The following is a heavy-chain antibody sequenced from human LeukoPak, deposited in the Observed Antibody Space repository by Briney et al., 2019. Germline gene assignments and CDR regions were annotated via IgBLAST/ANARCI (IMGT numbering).Heavy chain of an antibody. D-gene: IGHD1-1*01. CDR3: ARDRVRGNANPYFDY. CDR1: GGSFSGYY. CDR2: IYYSGST. V-gene: IGHV4-59*01. Sequence: SETLSLTCAVYGGSFSGYYWSWIRQPPGKGLEWIGYIYYSGSTNYNPSLKSRVTISIDTSKNQFSLKLSSVTAADTAVYYCARDRVRGNANPYFDYWGQGTLVTVSS. J-gene: IGHJ4*02.